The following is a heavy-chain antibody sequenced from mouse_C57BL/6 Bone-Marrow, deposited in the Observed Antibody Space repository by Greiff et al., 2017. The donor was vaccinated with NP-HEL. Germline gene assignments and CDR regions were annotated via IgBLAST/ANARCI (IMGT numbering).Heavy chain of an antibody. D-gene: IGHD2-5*01. CDR2: IWTGGGT. Sequence: VMLVESGPGLVAPSQSLSITCTVSGFSLTSYAISWVRQPPGKGLEWLGVIWTGGGTNYNSALKSRLSISKDNSKSQVFLKMNSLQTDDTARYYCARRVYYSNYWYFDVWGTGTTVTVSS. CDR1: GFSLTSYA. V-gene: IGHV2-9-1*01. CDR3: ARRVYYSNYWYFDV. J-gene: IGHJ1*03.